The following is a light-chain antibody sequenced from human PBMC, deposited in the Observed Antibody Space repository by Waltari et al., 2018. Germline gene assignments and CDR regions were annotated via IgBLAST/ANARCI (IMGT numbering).Light chain of an antibody. CDR1: RSNIGTNL. J-gene: IGLJ2*01. V-gene: IGLV1-44*01. CDR2: SNT. Sequence: QSVLTQPPSASGTPGQGVPISCSGSRSNIGTNLVNWYQQLPGTAPKVLIYSNTQRPSGVPDRFSGSKSGTSASLAVSGLQSEDEGDYYCATWDDSLNGVVFGGGTKLTVL. CDR3: ATWDDSLNGVV.